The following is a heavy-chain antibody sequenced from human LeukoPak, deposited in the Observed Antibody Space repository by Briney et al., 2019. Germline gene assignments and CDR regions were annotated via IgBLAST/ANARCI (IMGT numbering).Heavy chain of an antibody. CDR1: GFTFSSYA. V-gene: IGHV3-23*01. Sequence: GGSLRLSCAASGFTFSSYAMSWVRQAPGKGLEWVSTISGSGGSTYYADSVKGRFTISRDNSKNTLYLQMDSLRAEDTALFYCVRQAVSGDSGIAYWGRGTLVTVSS. D-gene: IGHD2-21*02. J-gene: IGHJ4*02. CDR3: VRQAVSGDSGIAY. CDR2: ISGSGGST.